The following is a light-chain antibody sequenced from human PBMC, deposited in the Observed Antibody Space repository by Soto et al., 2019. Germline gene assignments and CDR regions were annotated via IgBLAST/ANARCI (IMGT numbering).Light chain of an antibody. CDR3: QQYQNYPLT. V-gene: IGKV1-5*03. Sequence: DIQMTQSPSNLSASIGDRVTVTCRASQSISYWLAWYQQKPGQVPKLLIYMASSLQSGVPSRFSGSRSGTEFTLTINSLQPDDFATYYCQQYQNYPLTFGGGTKVEIK. CDR2: MAS. CDR1: QSISYW. J-gene: IGKJ4*01.